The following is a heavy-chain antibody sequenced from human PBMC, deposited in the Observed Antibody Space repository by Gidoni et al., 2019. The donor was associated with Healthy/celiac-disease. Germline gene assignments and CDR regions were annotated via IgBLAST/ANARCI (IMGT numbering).Heavy chain of an antibody. V-gene: IGHV1-18*01. CDR3: ARDLGVRGVTPYYYYGMDV. CDR2: ISAYNGNT. D-gene: IGHD3-10*01. CDR1: GYTFTSYG. J-gene: IGHJ6*02. Sequence: QVQLVQSGAAVKKPGASVKVSCKASGYTFTSYGISWVRQAPGKGLEWMGWISAYNGNTNYAQKLQGRVTMTTDTSTSTAYMELRSLRSDDTAVYYCARDLGVRGVTPYYYYGMDVWGQGTTVTVSS.